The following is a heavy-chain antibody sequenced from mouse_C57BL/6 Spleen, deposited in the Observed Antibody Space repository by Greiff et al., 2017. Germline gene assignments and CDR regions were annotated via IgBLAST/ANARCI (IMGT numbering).Heavy chain of an antibody. V-gene: IGHV1-81*01. J-gene: IGHJ1*03. D-gene: IGHD1-1*01. CDR1: GYTFTSSG. CDR3: ARSGSSPLYWYFDV. CDR2: IYPRSGNT. Sequence: VQLQQSGAELARPGASVKLSCKASGYTFTSSGISWVKQRTGQGLEWIGEIYPRSGNTYYNEKFKGKATLTADKSSSTAYMELRSLTSEDSAVYFCARSGSSPLYWYFDVWGTGTTVTVSS.